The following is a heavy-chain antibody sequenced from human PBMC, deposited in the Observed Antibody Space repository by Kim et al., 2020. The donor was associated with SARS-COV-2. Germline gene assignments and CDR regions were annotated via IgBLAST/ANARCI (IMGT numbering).Heavy chain of an antibody. CDR3: ARDRPITIYDY. J-gene: IGHJ4*02. CDR1: GGSISSSSYY. CDR2: IYYSGST. Sequence: SETLSLTCTVSGGSISSSSYYWGWIRQPPGKGLEWIGSIYYSGSTYYNPSLKSRVTISVDTSKNQFSLKLSSVTAADTAVYYCARDRPITIYDYWGQGPLVTVSS. D-gene: IGHD3-10*01. V-gene: IGHV4-39*07.